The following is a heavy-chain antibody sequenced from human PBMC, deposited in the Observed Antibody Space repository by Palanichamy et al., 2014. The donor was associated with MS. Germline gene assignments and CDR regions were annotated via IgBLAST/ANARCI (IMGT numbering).Heavy chain of an antibody. J-gene: IGHJ6*02. V-gene: IGHV3-7*01. CDR3: ARVCGYDFWSGHNYYYGMDV. D-gene: IGHD3-3*01. CDR2: IKQDGSEK. Sequence: QLVESGGGLVQPGGSLRLSCAASGFTFSSYWMSWVRQAPGKGLEWVANIKQDGSEKYYVDSVKGRFTISRDNVKNSLYLQMNSLRAEDAAVYYCARVCGYDFWSGHNYYYGMDVWGQGTTVTVSS. CDR1: GFTFSSYW.